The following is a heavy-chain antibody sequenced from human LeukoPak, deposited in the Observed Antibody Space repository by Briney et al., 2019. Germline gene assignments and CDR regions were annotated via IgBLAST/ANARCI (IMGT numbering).Heavy chain of an antibody. J-gene: IGHJ5*02. CDR3: ARDEAWLLS. CDR1: EYTFTTYG. CDR2: INTGNGDT. V-gene: IGHV1-3*04. D-gene: IGHD5-12*01. Sequence: ASVKVSCKASEYTFTTYGIHWVRQAPGQRLEWMGWINTGNGDTKYSQKFQGRVFITRDTSASTAYMELSSLRSEDTAVYYCARDEAWLLSWGQGTLVTVSS.